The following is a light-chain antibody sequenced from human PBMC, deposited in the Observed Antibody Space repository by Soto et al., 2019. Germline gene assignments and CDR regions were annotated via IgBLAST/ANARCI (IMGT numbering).Light chain of an antibody. J-gene: IGKJ1*01. V-gene: IGKV1-5*03. CDR3: QHCNCYSDS. CDR1: QTISSW. Sequence: DIQMTQSPSTLSGSVGDRVTITCRASQTISSWLAWYQQKPGKAPKLLIYKASTLKSELPSRFSDGGSGKECALPIRSPQADEVASYYCQHCNCYSDSYGQGTKVELK. CDR2: KAS.